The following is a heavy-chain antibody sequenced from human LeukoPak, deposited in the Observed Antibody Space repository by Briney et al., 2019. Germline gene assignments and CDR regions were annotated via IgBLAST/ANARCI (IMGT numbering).Heavy chain of an antibody. CDR3: ARDPISAGATLGGFDY. Sequence: SVKVSCKASGGTFSSYAISWVRQAPGQGLEWMGGIIPIFGTANYAQKFQGRVTITADESTSTAYMELSSLRSEDTAVYYCARDPISAGATLGGFDYWGQGTLVTVSS. CDR2: IIPIFGTA. CDR1: GGTFSSYA. V-gene: IGHV1-69*13. D-gene: IGHD1-26*01. J-gene: IGHJ4*02.